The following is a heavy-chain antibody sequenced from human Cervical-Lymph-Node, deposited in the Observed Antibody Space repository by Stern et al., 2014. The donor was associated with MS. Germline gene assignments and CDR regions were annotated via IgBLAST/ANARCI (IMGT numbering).Heavy chain of an antibody. V-gene: IGHV4-59*01. J-gene: IGHJ4*02. CDR1: GVSITSFY. D-gene: IGHD3-22*01. CDR2: IYHNGNT. CDR3: ARAQYSTGYFAAFDY. Sequence: QLQLQESGPGLVKPSATLSLTCTVSGVSITSFYWSWIRQSPGKGLEWIGYIYHNGNTNYNPSLKSRVIMSVDTSKNQFSLNLYSVTAADTALYYCARAQYSTGYFAAFDYWGQGTLVAVSS.